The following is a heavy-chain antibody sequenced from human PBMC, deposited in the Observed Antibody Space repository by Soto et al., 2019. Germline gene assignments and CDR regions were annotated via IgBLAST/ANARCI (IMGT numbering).Heavy chain of an antibody. Sequence: QLQLQESGPGLVKPSETLSLTCTVSGGSISSSSYYWGWIRQPPGKGLEWIGSIYYSGSTYYNPSRKSRVTISVDTSKNQFSLKLSSVTAADTAVYYCARLGGSRYSSGSLDYWGQGTLVTVSS. CDR3: ARLGGSRYSSGSLDY. V-gene: IGHV4-39*01. CDR1: GGSISSSSYY. J-gene: IGHJ4*02. CDR2: IYYSGST. D-gene: IGHD5-18*01.